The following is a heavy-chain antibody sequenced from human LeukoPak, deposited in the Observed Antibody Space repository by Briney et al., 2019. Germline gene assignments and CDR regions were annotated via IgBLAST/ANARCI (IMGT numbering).Heavy chain of an antibody. V-gene: IGHV3-23*01. J-gene: IGHJ5*02. Sequence: GGSLRLSCAASGFTFSIYAMSWVRQAPGKGPEWVSAISGSGGSTYYADSVKGRFTISRDNSKNTLYLQMNSLRAEDTAVYYCAKDPLYDFWINPNWFDPWGQGTLVTVSS. CDR1: GFTFSIYA. CDR2: ISGSGGST. CDR3: AKDPLYDFWINPNWFDP. D-gene: IGHD3-3*01.